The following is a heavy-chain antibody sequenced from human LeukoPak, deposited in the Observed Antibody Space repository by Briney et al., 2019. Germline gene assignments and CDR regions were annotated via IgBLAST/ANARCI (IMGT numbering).Heavy chain of an antibody. Sequence: PSETLSLTCTVSGGSISSSSYYWGWIRQPPGKGLEWIASIYYSGSTYCNSSLKGRVTISVDTSKNQFSLKLTTVTAADTAVYYCATVADYGGNSKYFDYWGQGTLVTVSS. V-gene: IGHV4-39*01. CDR2: IYYSGST. D-gene: IGHD4-23*01. CDR1: GGSISSSSYY. CDR3: ATVADYGGNSKYFDY. J-gene: IGHJ4*02.